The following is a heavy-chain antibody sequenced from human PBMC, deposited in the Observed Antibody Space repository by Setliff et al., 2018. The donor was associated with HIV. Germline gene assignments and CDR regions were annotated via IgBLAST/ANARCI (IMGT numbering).Heavy chain of an antibody. CDR1: GGSFRDYY. Sequence: SETLSLTCAVYGGSFRDYYWSWIRQPPGKGLEWIGEINHSGSTYHNPSLKSRVTISVDTSKNQFYLKLNSVTAADTAVYYCARAKSLVRGVNYFDYWGQGTLVTVSS. CDR2: INHSGST. V-gene: IGHV4-34*09. J-gene: IGHJ4*02. D-gene: IGHD3-10*01. CDR3: ARAKSLVRGVNYFDY.